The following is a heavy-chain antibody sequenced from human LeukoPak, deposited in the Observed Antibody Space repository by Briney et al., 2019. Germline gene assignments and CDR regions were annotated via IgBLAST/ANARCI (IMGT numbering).Heavy chain of an antibody. CDR2: INSDGGTT. CDR1: GFTFGTYW. V-gene: IGHV3-74*01. CDR3: ARVYSSSWYVAYYYYMDV. J-gene: IGHJ6*03. D-gene: IGHD6-13*01. Sequence: GGSLRLSCGASGFTFGTYWMHWVRQAPGKGLVWVSGINSDGGTTTYADSVKGRFTISRDNAKNTLYLQMNNLRAEDTALYYCARVYSSSWYVAYYYYMDVWGEGTTVTVSS.